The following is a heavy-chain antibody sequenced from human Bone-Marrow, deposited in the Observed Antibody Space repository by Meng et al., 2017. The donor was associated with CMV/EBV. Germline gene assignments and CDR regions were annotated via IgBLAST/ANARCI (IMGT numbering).Heavy chain of an antibody. J-gene: IGHJ6*02. CDR1: GGSISPYY. V-gene: IGHV4-59*12. CDR2: ISYSGST. CDR3: SRGGWDSSGWKAPVRGMDV. Sequence: SETLSLTCTVSGGSISPYYWNWIRQPPGKGLEWIGYISYSGSTNYNPTLKSRVTISVDTSKNQFSLQLSSVPAADTAVYYCSRGGWDSSGWKAPVRGMDVWGQGTTVTVSS. D-gene: IGHD6-19*01.